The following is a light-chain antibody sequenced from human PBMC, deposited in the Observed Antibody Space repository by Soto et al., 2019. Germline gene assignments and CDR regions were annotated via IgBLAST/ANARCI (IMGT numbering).Light chain of an antibody. J-gene: IGKJ3*01. Sequence: EIVMTQSPATLSVSPGARATLSCRVSQSVSTNVAWYQQKPGQAPRLLIYGASTRATGIPGRFSGSGFGTEFSLTISSLQSEEFVVYYCQQYHNWPVTFGPGTKVDFK. CDR2: GAS. CDR1: QSVSTN. CDR3: QQYHNWPVT. V-gene: IGKV3-15*01.